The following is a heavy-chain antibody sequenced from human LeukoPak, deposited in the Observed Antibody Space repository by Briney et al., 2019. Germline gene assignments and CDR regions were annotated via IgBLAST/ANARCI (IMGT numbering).Heavy chain of an antibody. CDR3: AKDRESYSSGWRGPNFDY. Sequence: GGSLRLSCAGSGFSFSSYGMHWVRQAPGKGLEWMAFIRSDGSNKYYADSVKGRFTISRDNSKNTLYLQMNSLRAEDTAVYYCAKDRESYSSGWRGPNFDYWGQGTLVTVSS. J-gene: IGHJ4*02. CDR2: IRSDGSNK. D-gene: IGHD6-19*01. V-gene: IGHV3-30*02. CDR1: GFSFSSYG.